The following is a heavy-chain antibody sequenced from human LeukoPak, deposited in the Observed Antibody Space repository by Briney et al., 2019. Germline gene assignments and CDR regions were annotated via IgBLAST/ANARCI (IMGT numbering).Heavy chain of an antibody. CDR1: GGSISSGGYY. Sequence: SETLSLTCTVPGGSISSGGYYWSWIRQHPGKGLEWIGYIYYSGSTYYNPSLKSRVTLSVDTSKNQFSQKLSSVTAADTAVYYCARAGPGSVDYWGQGTLVTVSS. J-gene: IGHJ4*02. CDR3: ARAGPGSVDY. V-gene: IGHV4-31*03. D-gene: IGHD3-10*01. CDR2: IYYSGST.